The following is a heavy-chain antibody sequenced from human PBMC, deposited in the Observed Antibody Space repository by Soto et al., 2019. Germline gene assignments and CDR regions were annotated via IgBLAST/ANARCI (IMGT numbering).Heavy chain of an antibody. D-gene: IGHD1-7*01. V-gene: IGHV4-59*01. CDR3: ARGLGGTSGY. J-gene: IGHJ4*02. Sequence: SETLSLTCTVSGGSITSYYWSWIRQPPGKGLEWIGYIYYSGNADYNPSLRSRVTISVDTSKSQFSLKLSSVTAADTAVYYCARGLGGTSGYWGQGTLVTVSS. CDR2: IYYSGNA. CDR1: GGSITSYY.